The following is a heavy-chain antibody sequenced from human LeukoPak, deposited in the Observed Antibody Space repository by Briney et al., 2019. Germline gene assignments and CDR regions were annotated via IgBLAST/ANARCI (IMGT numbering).Heavy chain of an antibody. CDR1: GGSISSYY. CDR3: ARDLAVAGTGGWFDP. D-gene: IGHD6-19*01. J-gene: IGHJ5*02. CDR2: IYYSGST. V-gene: IGHV4-59*01. Sequence: SSETLSLTCTVSGGSISSYYWSWIRQPPGKGLEWIGYIYYSGSTNYNPSLKSRVTISVDTSKNQFSLKLSSVTAADTAVYYCARDLAVAGTGGWFDPWGQGTLVTVSP.